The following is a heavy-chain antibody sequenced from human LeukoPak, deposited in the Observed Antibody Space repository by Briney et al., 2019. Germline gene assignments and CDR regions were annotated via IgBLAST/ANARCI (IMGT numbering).Heavy chain of an antibody. CDR2: IKQDGSEK. D-gene: IGHD1-26*01. CDR1: GFTFSSYW. J-gene: IGHJ4*02. Sequence: PGGSLRLSCAASGFTFSSYWMSWVRQAPGKGLEWVANIKQDGSEKYYVDSVKGRFTISRDNAKNSLYLQMNSLRAEDTAVYYCASEGRELPAFDYWGQGTLSPSPQ. CDR3: ASEGRELPAFDY. V-gene: IGHV3-7*01.